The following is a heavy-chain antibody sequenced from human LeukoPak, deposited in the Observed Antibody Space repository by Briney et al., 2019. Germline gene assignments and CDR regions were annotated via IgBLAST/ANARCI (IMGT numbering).Heavy chain of an antibody. J-gene: IGHJ4*02. CDR3: ARNDYYSADC. V-gene: IGHV4-61*02. Sequence: SETLSLTCTVSGGSISSGSYYWSWIRQPAGKGLEWIGRIYTSGSTNYNPSLKSRVTISVDTSKNQFSLKLSSVTAADTVVYYCARNDYYSADCWGQGALVTVSS. CDR1: GGSISSGSYY. CDR2: IYTSGST. D-gene: IGHD3-10*01.